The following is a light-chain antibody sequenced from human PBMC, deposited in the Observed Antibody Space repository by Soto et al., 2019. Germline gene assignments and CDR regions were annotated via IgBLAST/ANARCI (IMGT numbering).Light chain of an antibody. CDR2: AAS. J-gene: IGKJ2*01. Sequence: DIPMTQSPSSLSASVGDRVTITCRPSQSIRNYLNWYQQKPGKAPKLLIYAASNLQSGVPSRFSGSGSGTDFTLAISSLHTEDSATYYCQKSYSTPHTLGQGTKLEIK. CDR3: QKSYSTPHT. V-gene: IGKV1-39*01. CDR1: QSIRNY.